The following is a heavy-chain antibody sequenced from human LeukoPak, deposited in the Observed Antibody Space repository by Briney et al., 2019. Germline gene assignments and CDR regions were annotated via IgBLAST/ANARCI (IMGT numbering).Heavy chain of an antibody. V-gene: IGHV3-7*01. Sequence: GGSLRLSCAASGFTFSSQWMSWVRQAPGQGLEWVGNIKEDGSEKNYVDSVKGRLTISRDNAKNSLYLQMDSLRAGDTAVYFCARDRAYQYYDLLTGYYYYYGLDVWGQGTTVTVSS. CDR1: GFTFSSQW. CDR2: IKEDGSEK. J-gene: IGHJ6*02. D-gene: IGHD3-9*01. CDR3: ARDRAYQYYDLLTGYYYYYGLDV.